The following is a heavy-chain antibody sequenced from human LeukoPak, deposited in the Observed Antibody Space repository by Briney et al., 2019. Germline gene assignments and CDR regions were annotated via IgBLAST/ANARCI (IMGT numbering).Heavy chain of an antibody. J-gene: IGHJ4*02. Sequence: SQTLSLTCTVSGGSVSSDNSYWTWLRQPAGKGLEWIGRIYADGSSTYNPSLKSRVTISVDTSKNQFSLRLTSMTAADTAVYYCARGYYYRRWGQGTLVTASS. CDR1: GGSVSSDNSY. CDR3: ARGYYYRR. CDR2: IYADGSS. D-gene: IGHD3-10*01. V-gene: IGHV4-61*02.